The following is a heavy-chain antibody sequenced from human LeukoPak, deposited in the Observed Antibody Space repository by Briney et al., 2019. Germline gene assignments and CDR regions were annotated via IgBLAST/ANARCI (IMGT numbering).Heavy chain of an antibody. CDR2: IGTAGDP. V-gene: IGHV3-13*05. CDR3: ARGRYSGYDYFIDY. D-gene: IGHD5-12*01. Sequence: GGALRLSCAACGLTFSSYDRHGVGQATGKGVEGVSAIGTAGDPYYPGSVKGRFTISRENAKNSLYLKMNSLRAGHTAVYYCARGRYSGYDYFIDYWGQGTLVTVSS. J-gene: IGHJ4*02. CDR1: GLTFSSYD.